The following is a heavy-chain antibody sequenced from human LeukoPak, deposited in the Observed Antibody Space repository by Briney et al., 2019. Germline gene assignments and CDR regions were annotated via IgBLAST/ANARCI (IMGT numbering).Heavy chain of an antibody. Sequence: SETLSPTCTVSGGSISSYYWSWIRQPPGEGLEWIGYIYYSGSTNYNPSLKSRVTISVDTSKNQFSLKLSSVTAADTAGYYCARVDGYSSSWYVDYWGQGTLVTVSS. CDR3: ARVDGYSSSWYVDY. J-gene: IGHJ4*02. CDR2: IYYSGST. CDR1: GGSISSYY. D-gene: IGHD6-13*01. V-gene: IGHV4-59*01.